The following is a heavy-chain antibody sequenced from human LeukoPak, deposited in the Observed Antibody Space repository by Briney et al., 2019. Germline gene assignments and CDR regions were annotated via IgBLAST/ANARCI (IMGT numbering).Heavy chain of an antibody. V-gene: IGHV3-23*01. CDR1: GFTFSSYA. CDR3: VSRYCSSTSCLFAN. CDR2: ISGSGGST. D-gene: IGHD2-2*01. J-gene: IGHJ4*02. Sequence: GGSLRLSCAASGFTFSSYAMSWVRQAPGKGLEWLSAISGSGGSTYYADSVKGRFTISRDNSKNSLYLQMNTLRAEDVAVYYCVSRYCSSTSCLFANWGQGTLVTVSS.